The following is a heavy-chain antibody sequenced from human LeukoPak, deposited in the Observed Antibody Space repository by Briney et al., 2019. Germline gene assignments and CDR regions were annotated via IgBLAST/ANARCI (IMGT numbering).Heavy chain of an antibody. D-gene: IGHD6-13*01. V-gene: IGHV3-7*01. CDR3: ARDSSSSDAFDI. J-gene: IGHJ3*02. CDR1: GFTFSRYW. Sequence: PGGSLRLSCAASGFTFSRYWMNWVRQAPGKGLEWVANIKQDGSEKSYVDSVKGRFTVSRDNSKNTLYLQMNSLRAEDTAVYYCARDSSSSDAFDIWGQGTMVTVSS. CDR2: IKQDGSEK.